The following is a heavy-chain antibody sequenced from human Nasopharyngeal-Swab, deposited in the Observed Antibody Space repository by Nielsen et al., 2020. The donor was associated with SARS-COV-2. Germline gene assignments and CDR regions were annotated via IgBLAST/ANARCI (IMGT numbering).Heavy chain of an antibody. CDR2: INTNTGNP. CDR3: ARRSLYYYYYGMDA. Sequence: ASVKVSCKASGYTFTSYAMNWVRQAPGQGLEWMGWINTNTGNPTYAQGFTGRFVFSLDTSVSTAYLQISSLKAEDTAVYYCARRSLYYYYYGMDAWGQGTTVTVSS. CDR1: GYTFTSYA. V-gene: IGHV7-4-1*02. D-gene: IGHD5-24*01. J-gene: IGHJ6*02.